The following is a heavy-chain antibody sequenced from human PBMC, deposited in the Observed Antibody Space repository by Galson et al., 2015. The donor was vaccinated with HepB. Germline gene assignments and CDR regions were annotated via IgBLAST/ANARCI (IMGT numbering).Heavy chain of an antibody. J-gene: IGHJ6*02. CDR3: ARMYYDISGHLLENGMDF. Sequence: PALVKPTQTLTLTCTFFGFSLSTNGMCVSWIRQPPGKAPEWLARIDWDDKKYYSTSLKTRLTISKDTSKNQVVLTMTNMDPVDTARYYCARMYYDISGHLLENGMDFWGQGTTVTVSS. CDR1: GFSLSTNGMC. V-gene: IGHV2-70*11. CDR2: IDWDDKK. D-gene: IGHD3-22*01.